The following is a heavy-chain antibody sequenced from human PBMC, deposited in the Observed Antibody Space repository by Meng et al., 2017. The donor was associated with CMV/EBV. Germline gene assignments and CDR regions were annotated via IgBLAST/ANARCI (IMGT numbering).Heavy chain of an antibody. Sequence: SVKVSCKASGGTFSGYAISWVRQAPGQGLEWMGGIIPIFGTANYAQKFQGRVTITTDESTSTAYMELSSLRSEDTAVYYCARELEPSYGMDVWGQGTTVTVSS. CDR1: GGTFSGYA. J-gene: IGHJ6*02. D-gene: IGHD1-1*01. CDR3: ARELEPSYGMDV. V-gene: IGHV1-69*05. CDR2: IIPIFGTA.